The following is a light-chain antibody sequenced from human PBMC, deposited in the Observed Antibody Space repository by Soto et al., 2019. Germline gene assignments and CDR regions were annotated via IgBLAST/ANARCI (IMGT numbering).Light chain of an antibody. CDR3: CSYAGSSTLV. Sequence: QSVLTQPASVSGSPGQSITISCTGTSSDVGSYNLVSWYQHQPGKAPKLMIYEVSKRPPGVSNRFSGSQSGNTASLTISGLQAEAEADYYCCSYAGSSTLVFGTGTKVTVL. V-gene: IGLV2-23*02. CDR1: SSDVGSYNL. CDR2: EVS. J-gene: IGLJ1*01.